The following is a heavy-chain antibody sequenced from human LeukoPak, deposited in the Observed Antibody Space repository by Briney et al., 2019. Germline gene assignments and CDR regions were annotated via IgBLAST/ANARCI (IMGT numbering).Heavy chain of an antibody. Sequence: GGSLRLSCAASGLTFNIYAMHWVRQAPGKGLEWVAFIQYDGSNKYYADSVKGRFTISRDNSKNTLYLQMNSLRAEDTAVYYCAKGYSTAGDYWGQGTLVTVSS. CDR3: AKGYSTAGDY. D-gene: IGHD2-15*01. CDR2: IQYDGSNK. V-gene: IGHV3-30*01. J-gene: IGHJ4*02. CDR1: GLTFNIYA.